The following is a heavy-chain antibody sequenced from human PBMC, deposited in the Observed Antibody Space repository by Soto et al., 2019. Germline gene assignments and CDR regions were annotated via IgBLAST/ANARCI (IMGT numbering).Heavy chain of an antibody. D-gene: IGHD3-16*01. CDR3: ARDLYTGLDY. CDR1: GFIFSDSY. Sequence: LRLSCAASGFIFSDSYLSWIRQAPGKGLEWVSVIYSGGSTNYADSVKGRFTISRDNSKNTLYLQMNSLRAEDTAVYYCARDLYTGLDYWGQGTLVTVSS. CDR2: IYSGGST. J-gene: IGHJ4*02. V-gene: IGHV3-66*01.